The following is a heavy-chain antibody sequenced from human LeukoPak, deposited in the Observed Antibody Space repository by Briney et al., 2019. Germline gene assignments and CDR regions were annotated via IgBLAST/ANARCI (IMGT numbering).Heavy chain of an antibody. CDR2: IYTSGST. V-gene: IGHV4-61*02. D-gene: IGHD3-22*01. J-gene: IGHJ4*02. Sequence: PSETLSLTCTVSGGSISSGSYYWSWIRQPAGKRLEWIGRIYTSGSTNYNPSLKSRVTISVDTSKNQFSLKLSSVTAADTAVYYCARVVYDSTSGGFDYWGQGTLVTVSS. CDR1: GGSISSGSYY. CDR3: ARVVYDSTSGGFDY.